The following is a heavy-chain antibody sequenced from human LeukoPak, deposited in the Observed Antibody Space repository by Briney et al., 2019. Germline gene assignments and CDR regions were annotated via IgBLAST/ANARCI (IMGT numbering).Heavy chain of an antibody. CDR2: INHSGST. Sequence: SETLSLTCAVYGGSFSGYYWSWIRQPPGKGLEWIGEINHSGSTNYNPSLKSRVTISVDTSKNQFSLKLSSVTAADTAVYYCARGLYSGYDFDYWGQGTLVTVSS. J-gene: IGHJ4*02. CDR3: ARGLYSGYDFDY. V-gene: IGHV4-34*01. D-gene: IGHD5-12*01. CDR1: GGSFSGYY.